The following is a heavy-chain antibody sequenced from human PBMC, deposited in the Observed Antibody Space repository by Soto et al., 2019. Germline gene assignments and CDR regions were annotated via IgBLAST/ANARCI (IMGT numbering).Heavy chain of an antibody. CDR3: ARIKGGLNYYNGMDV. V-gene: IGHV1-2*02. Sequence: QVQLVQSGAEVKKSGASVKVSCKPSGYSFSDSFIQWVRQAPGQVLEWVAWINPKTAATNYAKKFQGRVSLTWDTSSTTAYMELTRLRPDDSAVYYCARIKGGLNYYNGMDVGGQGTTVIFSS. CDR2: INPKTAAT. CDR1: GYSFSDSF. D-gene: IGHD3-16*01. J-gene: IGHJ6*02.